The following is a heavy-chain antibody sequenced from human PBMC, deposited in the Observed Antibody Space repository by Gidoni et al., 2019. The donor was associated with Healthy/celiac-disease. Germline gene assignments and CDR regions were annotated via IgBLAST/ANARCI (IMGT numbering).Heavy chain of an antibody. CDR1: GFTFSSYW. D-gene: IGHD3-3*01. CDR2: IKQDGSEK. Sequence: VQPGGSLRLSCAASGFTFSSYWMSWVRQAPGKGLEWVANIKQDGSEKYYVDSVKGRFTISRDNAKNSLYLQMNSLRAEDTAVYYCARAVTDYDFWSGYNYGMDVWGQGTTVTVSS. J-gene: IGHJ6*02. CDR3: ARAVTDYDFWSGYNYGMDV. V-gene: IGHV3-7*01.